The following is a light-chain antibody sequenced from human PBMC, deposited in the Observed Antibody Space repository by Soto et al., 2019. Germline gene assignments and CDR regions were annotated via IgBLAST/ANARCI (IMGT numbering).Light chain of an antibody. CDR1: KLGDKY. V-gene: IGLV3-1*01. CDR2: QDK. Sequence: SYELTQAPSVSVSPGQTASITCSGDKLGDKYVYWYQQKPGHSPVLVIHQDKKLPSGIPERFSGSNSGNTATLTISGTQAMDEADFYCQAWDRNTVAFGGGTKLTVL. CDR3: QAWDRNTVA. J-gene: IGLJ2*01.